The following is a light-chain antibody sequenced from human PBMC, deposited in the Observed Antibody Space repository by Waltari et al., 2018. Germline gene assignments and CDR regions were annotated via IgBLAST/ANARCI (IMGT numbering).Light chain of an antibody. CDR3: QHYLRLPVT. V-gene: IGKV3-20*01. CDR2: GAS. J-gene: IGKJ1*01. Sequence: EIVLTQSPGTLSLSQGERATVSCRASQNVSRALAWYQQKPGQAPRLLIYGASTRATGSPDRFSGSGSGTDFSLTISRLEPDDFAVYYCQHYLRLPVTFGQGTTVEI. CDR1: QNVSRA.